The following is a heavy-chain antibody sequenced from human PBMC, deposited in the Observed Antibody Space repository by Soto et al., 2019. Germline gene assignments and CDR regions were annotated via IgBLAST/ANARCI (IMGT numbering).Heavy chain of an antibody. J-gene: IGHJ4*02. CDR1: GGSLSGYY. CDR2: INHSGST. V-gene: IGHV4-34*01. CDR3: ARGWGRIFDY. Sequence: QVQLQQWGAGLLKPSETLSLTCAVYGGSLSGYYWSWIRQPPGKGLEWIGEINHSGSTTYNTSIKSRVTISVDTSKNQFSLKLSTVTAADTSVYYCARGWGRIFDYWGQGTLVTVSS. D-gene: IGHD7-27*01.